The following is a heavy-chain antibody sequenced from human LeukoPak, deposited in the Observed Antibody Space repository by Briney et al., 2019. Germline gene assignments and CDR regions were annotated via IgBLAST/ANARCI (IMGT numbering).Heavy chain of an antibody. CDR1: GFTFSGSA. Sequence: GGSLKLSCAASGFTFSGSATHGVRQASGKGLEWVGRIRSKANSYATAYAASVKGRFTISSDDSKNTADLQMNSLKTEDTAVYYCTPTGYSDYDLSHPFDYWGQGTLVTVSS. CDR3: TPTGYSDYDLSHPFDY. V-gene: IGHV3-73*01. CDR2: IRSKANSYAT. D-gene: IGHD5-12*01. J-gene: IGHJ4*02.